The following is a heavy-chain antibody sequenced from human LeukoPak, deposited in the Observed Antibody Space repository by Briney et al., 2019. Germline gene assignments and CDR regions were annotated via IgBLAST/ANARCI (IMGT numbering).Heavy chain of an antibody. D-gene: IGHD2-15*01. J-gene: IGHJ4*02. Sequence: PSETLSLTCTVSGGSISSYYWSWIRQPPGKGLEWIGYIYYSGSTNYNPSLKSRVTISVDTSKNQFSLKLSSVTAAHTAAYYCARDLGGGNFDYWGQGTLVTVSS. V-gene: IGHV4-59*01. CDR2: IYYSGST. CDR1: GGSISSYY. CDR3: ARDLGGGNFDY.